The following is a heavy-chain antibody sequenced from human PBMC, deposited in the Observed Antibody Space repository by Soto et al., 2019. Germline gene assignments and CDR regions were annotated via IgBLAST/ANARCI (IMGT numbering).Heavy chain of an antibody. Sequence: SETLSLTCAVYGGSFSGYYWSWIRQPPGKGQEWIGEINQSGGTNYNPSLKSRVTISVDTSKNQFSLKLSSVTAADTAVYYCARTYSSSWSPFDYWGQGTLVTVSS. D-gene: IGHD6-13*01. CDR1: GGSFSGYY. J-gene: IGHJ4*02. V-gene: IGHV4-34*01. CDR3: ARTYSSSWSPFDY. CDR2: INQSGGT.